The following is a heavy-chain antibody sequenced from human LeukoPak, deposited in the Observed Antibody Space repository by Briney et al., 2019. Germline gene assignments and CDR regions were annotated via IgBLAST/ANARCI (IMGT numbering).Heavy chain of an antibody. CDR1: GFTFSNAW. Sequence: TPGGSLRLSCAASGFTFSNAWMSWVRQAPGKGLEWVGRIKSKTDGGTADYAAPVKGRFTISRDDSKNTLYLQMNSLKTEDTAVYYCTTGFYGESDAFDIWGQGTMVTVSS. J-gene: IGHJ3*02. D-gene: IGHD3-10*01. CDR3: TTGFYGESDAFDI. CDR2: IKSKTDGGTA. V-gene: IGHV3-15*01.